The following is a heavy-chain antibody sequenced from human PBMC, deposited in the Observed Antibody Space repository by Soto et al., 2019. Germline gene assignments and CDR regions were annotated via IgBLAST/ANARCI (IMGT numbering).Heavy chain of an antibody. D-gene: IGHD6-6*01. CDR3: ATTIKIAARDSVSYYYGMDV. J-gene: IGHJ6*02. CDR1: GGTFSSYA. V-gene: IGHV1-69*06. CDR2: IIPIFGTA. Sequence: SVKVSCKASGGTFSSYAISWVRQAPGQGLEWMGGIIPIFGTANYAQKFQGRVTITADKSTSTAYMELSSLRSEDTAVYYCATTIKIAARDSVSYYYGMDVWGQGTTVTVS.